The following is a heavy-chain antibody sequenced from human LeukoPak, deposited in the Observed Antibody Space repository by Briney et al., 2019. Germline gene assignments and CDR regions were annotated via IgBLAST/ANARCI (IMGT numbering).Heavy chain of an antibody. Sequence: GGSLRLSCAASGIIFSNYWMHWVRQAPGKGLVWVSRINRDGSSTSYADSVKGRFTISRDNAKNTLYLQMNSLRAEDTAVYYCAKGVTAKVYYYYYMDVWGKGTTVTISS. CDR2: INRDGSST. D-gene: IGHD2-21*02. J-gene: IGHJ6*03. V-gene: IGHV3-74*01. CDR3: AKGVTAKVYYYYYMDV. CDR1: GIIFSNYW.